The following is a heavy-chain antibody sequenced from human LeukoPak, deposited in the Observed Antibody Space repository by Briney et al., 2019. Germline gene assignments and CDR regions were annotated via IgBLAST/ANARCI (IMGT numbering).Heavy chain of an antibody. CDR2: ITHSGGKT. D-gene: IGHD2-21*02. J-gene: IGHJ6*02. CDR3: AREEVTSIQIYSHYYGMDV. Sequence: GGSLRLSCAASGFTSGAYNMHWVRQAPGKGLEWDSCITHSGGKTYYGDSVKGRFTTSRDNAKNSLFLQMDSLRDEDTAVYYCAREEVTSIQIYSHYYGMDVWGQGTTVTVSS. V-gene: IGHV3-21*01. CDR1: GFTSGAYN.